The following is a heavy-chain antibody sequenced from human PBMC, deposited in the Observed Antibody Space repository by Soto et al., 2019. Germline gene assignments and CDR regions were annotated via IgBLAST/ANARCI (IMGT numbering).Heavy chain of an antibody. D-gene: IGHD3-10*01. CDR2: LHPSGST. J-gene: IGHJ6*02. Sequence: SATLSLTCAVYGEYFSGYCMTWLSQPQGKGSEWIVELHPSGSTNFNPSLKSRVSISLDTSKNQVSMKLTSVTAADTAVYYCTRGRGRSIYHYGLDVWGLGTTVT. CDR1: GEYFSGYC. CDR3: TRGRGRSIYHYGLDV. V-gene: IGHV4-34*01.